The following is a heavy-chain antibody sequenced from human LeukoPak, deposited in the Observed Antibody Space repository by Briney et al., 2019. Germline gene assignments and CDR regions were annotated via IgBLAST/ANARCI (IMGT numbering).Heavy chain of an antibody. CDR1: GFTVSSNY. Sequence: PGGSLRLSCAASGFTVSSNYMSWVRQAPGKGLEWVSVIYCGGSTDYADSVKGRFTISRDTSKNTLYLQMNSLRVEDTAVYYCARSSHYDILTGYSEEDAFDIWGQGTMVTVSS. J-gene: IGHJ3*02. D-gene: IGHD3-9*01. V-gene: IGHV3-53*01. CDR2: IYCGGST. CDR3: ARSSHYDILTGYSEEDAFDI.